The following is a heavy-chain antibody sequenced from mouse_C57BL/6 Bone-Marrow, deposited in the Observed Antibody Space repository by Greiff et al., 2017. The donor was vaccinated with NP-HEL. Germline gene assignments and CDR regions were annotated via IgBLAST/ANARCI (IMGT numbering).Heavy chain of an antibody. Sequence: EVKVVESGGGLVQPGGSLKLSCAASGFTFSDYGMAWVRQAPRKGPEWVAFISNLAYSIYYADTVTGRFTISRANAKNTLYLEMSSLRSEDTAMYYCARLSLTTVVAHWYFDVWGTGTTVTVSS. J-gene: IGHJ1*03. D-gene: IGHD1-1*01. CDR1: GFTFSDYG. CDR3: ARLSLTTVVAHWYFDV. V-gene: IGHV5-15*01. CDR2: ISNLAYSI.